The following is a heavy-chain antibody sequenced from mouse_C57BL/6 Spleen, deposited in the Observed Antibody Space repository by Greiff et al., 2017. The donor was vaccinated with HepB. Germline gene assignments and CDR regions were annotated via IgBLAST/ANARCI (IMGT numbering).Heavy chain of an antibody. D-gene: IGHD2-1*01. Sequence: EVQLQQSGPELVKPGASVKIPCKASGYTFTDYNMDWVKQSHGKSLEWIGDINPNNGGTIYNQKFKGKATLTVAKSSSTAYMELRSLTSEDTAVYYCARKGYGNSLDYWGQGTTLTVSS. CDR2: INPNNGGT. CDR3: ARKGYGNSLDY. J-gene: IGHJ2*01. CDR1: GYTFTDYN. V-gene: IGHV1-18*01.